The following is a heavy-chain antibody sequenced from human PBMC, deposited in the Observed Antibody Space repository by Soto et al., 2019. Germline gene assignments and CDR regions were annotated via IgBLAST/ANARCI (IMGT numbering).Heavy chain of an antibody. CDR2: IIPIFGTA. CDR1: GGTFSSYA. V-gene: IGHV1-69*01. CDR3: ARGRYGIAAAGYYYYYYGMDV. J-gene: IGHJ6*02. Sequence: QVQLVQSGAEVKKPGSSVKVSCKASGGTFSSYAISWVRQAPGQGLEWMGGIIPIFGTANYAQKFQGRVTITADESTRTAYMELSSMRSEDTAVYYCARGRYGIAAAGYYYYYYGMDVWGQGTTVTVSS. D-gene: IGHD6-13*01.